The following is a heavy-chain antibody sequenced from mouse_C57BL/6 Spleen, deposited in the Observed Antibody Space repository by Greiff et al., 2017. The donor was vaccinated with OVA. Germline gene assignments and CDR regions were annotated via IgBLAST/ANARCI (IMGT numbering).Heavy chain of an antibody. J-gene: IGHJ1*03. CDR2: INPNNGGT. D-gene: IGHD1-1*01. V-gene: IGHV1-22*01. Sequence: EVQLQQSGPELVKPGASVKMSCKASGYTFTDYNMHWVKQSHGKSLEWIGYINPNNGGTSYNQKFKGKATLTVNKSSSTAYMDLRSLTSEDSAVYYCARDYGSSLTSYWYFDVWGTGTTVTVSS. CDR1: GYTFTDYN. CDR3: ARDYGSSLTSYWYFDV.